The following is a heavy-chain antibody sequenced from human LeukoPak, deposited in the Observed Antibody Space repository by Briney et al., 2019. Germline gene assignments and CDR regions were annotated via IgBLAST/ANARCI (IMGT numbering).Heavy chain of an antibody. V-gene: IGHV1-8*01. CDR2: MNPNSGNT. J-gene: IGHJ6*03. Sequence: ASVKVSCKASGYTFTSYDINWVRQATGQGLEWMGWMNPNSGNTGYAQKFQCRVTMTRNTSISTAYMELSSLRSEDTAVYYCAREIRVTMVRGVNYYYYYMDVWGKGTTVTISS. D-gene: IGHD3-10*01. CDR3: AREIRVTMVRGVNYYYYYMDV. CDR1: GYTFTSYD.